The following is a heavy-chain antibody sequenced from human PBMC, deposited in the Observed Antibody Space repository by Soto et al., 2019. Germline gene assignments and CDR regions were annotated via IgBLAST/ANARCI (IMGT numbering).Heavy chain of an antibody. J-gene: IGHJ6*03. CDR2: IYSGGST. Sequence: EVQLVESGGGLVQPGGSLRLSCAASGFTVSSNYMSWVRQAPGKGLEWVSVIYSGGSTYYADSVKSRFTISRDNSKNTLYLQMNSLRAEDTAVYYCARAASAYADYYYYMDVWGKGTTVTVSS. V-gene: IGHV3-66*01. D-gene: IGHD4-17*01. CDR3: ARAASAYADYYYYMDV. CDR1: GFTVSSNY.